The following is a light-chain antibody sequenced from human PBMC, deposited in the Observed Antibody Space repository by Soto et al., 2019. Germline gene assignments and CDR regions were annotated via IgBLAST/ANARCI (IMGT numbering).Light chain of an antibody. V-gene: IGKV3-11*01. J-gene: IGKJ4*01. Sequence: EIVLTQSPASLSLSPGERATLSCRASQSVDSFLAWYQQKPGRTPRLLIYDTSNRATGIPARFSGSGSGTDFTLTISRLEPEDFAVYYCQQRSNWPSPIFGGGTKVEIK. CDR3: QQRSNWPSPI. CDR2: DTS. CDR1: QSVDSF.